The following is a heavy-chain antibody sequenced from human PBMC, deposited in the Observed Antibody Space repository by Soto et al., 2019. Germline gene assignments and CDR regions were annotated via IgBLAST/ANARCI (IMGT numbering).Heavy chain of an antibody. CDR3: ARDDKHDFWGGYHYYYSYGMDV. CDR2: IIPIFGTA. V-gene: IGHV1-69*13. D-gene: IGHD3-3*01. Sequence: ASVKVSCKASGGTFSSYAISWVRQAPGQGLEWMGGIIPIFGTANYAQKFQGRVTITADESTSTAYMELSSLRSEDTAVYYCARDDKHDFWGGYHYYYSYGMDVWGQGTTVTV. J-gene: IGHJ6*02. CDR1: GGTFSSYA.